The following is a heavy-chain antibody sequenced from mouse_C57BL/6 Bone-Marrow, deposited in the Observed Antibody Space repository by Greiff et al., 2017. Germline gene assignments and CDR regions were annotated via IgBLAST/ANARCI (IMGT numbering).Heavy chain of an antibody. CDR1: GYTFTGYW. Sequence: QVQLQQSGAELMKPGASVKLSCKATGYTFTGYWIEWVKQRPGHGLEWIGEILPGSGSTNDNEKFKGKATFTADTSSNTAYMQLSSLTTEDSAIYYCARHYDYDYWGQGTTLTVSS. V-gene: IGHV1-9*01. CDR3: ARHYDYDY. J-gene: IGHJ2*01. CDR2: ILPGSGST. D-gene: IGHD2-4*01.